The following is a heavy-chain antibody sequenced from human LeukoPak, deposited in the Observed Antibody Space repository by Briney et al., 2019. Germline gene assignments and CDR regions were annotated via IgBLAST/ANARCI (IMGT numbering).Heavy chain of an antibody. Sequence: PSETLSLTCTVSGGSISSGSYYWSWIRQPAGKGLEWIGRIYTSGSTNYNPSLKSRVTMSVDTSKNQFSLKLSSVTAADTAVYYCARDQEWERAFDYWGQGTLVTVSS. CDR1: GGSISSGSYY. J-gene: IGHJ4*02. CDR2: IYTSGST. V-gene: IGHV4-61*02. D-gene: IGHD1-26*01. CDR3: ARDQEWERAFDY.